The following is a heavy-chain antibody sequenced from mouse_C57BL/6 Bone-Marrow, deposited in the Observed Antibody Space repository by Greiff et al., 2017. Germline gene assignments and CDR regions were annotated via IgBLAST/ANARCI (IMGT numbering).Heavy chain of an antibody. J-gene: IGHJ4*01. V-gene: IGHV1-81*01. CDR1: GYTFTSYG. CDR2: IYPRSGNT. Sequence: VQLVESGAELARPGASVKLSCKASGYTFTSYGISWVKQRTGQGLEWIGEIYPRSGNTYYNEKFKGKATLTADKSSSTAYMELRSLTSEDSAVYFCAREDSYAMDYWGQGTSVTVSS. CDR3: AREDSYAMDY.